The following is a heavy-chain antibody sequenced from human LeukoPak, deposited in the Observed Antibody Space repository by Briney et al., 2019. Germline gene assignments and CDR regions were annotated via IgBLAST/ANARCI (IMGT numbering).Heavy chain of an antibody. V-gene: IGHV1-18*01. CDR1: GYTFTSYG. CDR2: ISAYNGNT. D-gene: IGHD2-2*01. J-gene: IGHJ4*02. CDR3: ARGKSCSSTSCYGDFDY. Sequence: ASVKVSCKASGYTFTSYGISWVRQAPGQGLEWMGWISAYNGNTNYAQKLQGRVTMTTDTSTSTAYMELRSLRSDDTAVYYCARGKSCSSTSCYGDFDYWGQGTLVTVSS.